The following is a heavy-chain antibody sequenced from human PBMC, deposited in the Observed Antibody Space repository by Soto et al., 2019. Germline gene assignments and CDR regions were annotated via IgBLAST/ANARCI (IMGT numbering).Heavy chain of an antibody. Sequence: EVQLVESGGGLVKPGGSLRLSCEASGFTFSNFGMHWVRQAPGKGLEWVSFISSSRSDIYYADSLKGRFTISRDNAKNSLYLHMSSLRAEDTALYYCARDHYGSGSPPGYWGQGILVTVSS. J-gene: IGHJ4*02. CDR3: ARDHYGSGSPPGY. D-gene: IGHD3-10*01. CDR2: ISSSRSDI. CDR1: GFTFSNFG. V-gene: IGHV3-21*01.